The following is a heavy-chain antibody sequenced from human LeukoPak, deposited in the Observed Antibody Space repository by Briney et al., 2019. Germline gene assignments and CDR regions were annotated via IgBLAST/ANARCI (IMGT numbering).Heavy chain of an antibody. D-gene: IGHD5-18*01. V-gene: IGHV1-2*03. CDR3: ARNRGYTYGNYFDY. CDR1: GYSFGDYF. CDR2: VNPNSGAT. Sequence: LVASVQVSCKASGYSFGDYFIHWVRQAPGQGLEWMGWVNPNSGATNYAQKFQGRVTMTRDTSISTAYMDLTSLRSDDTALYYCARNRGYTYGNYFDYWGQGTLVTVSS. J-gene: IGHJ4*02.